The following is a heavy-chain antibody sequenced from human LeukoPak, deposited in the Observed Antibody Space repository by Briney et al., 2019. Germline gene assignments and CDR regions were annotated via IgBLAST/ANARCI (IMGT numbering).Heavy chain of an antibody. CDR1: GFTFGGYG. V-gene: IGHV3-33*01. CDR2: IAYDGSRA. CDR3: TRYDNDHFDY. D-gene: IGHD3-16*01. Sequence: GGSLRLSCAGSGFTFGGYGMHWFRQTPGKGLEWVAVIAYDGSRAFYADSVKGRFTISRDNSKNTMSVQMDDLRAEDTAVYYCTRYDNDHFDYWGQGTLVTVSS. J-gene: IGHJ4*02.